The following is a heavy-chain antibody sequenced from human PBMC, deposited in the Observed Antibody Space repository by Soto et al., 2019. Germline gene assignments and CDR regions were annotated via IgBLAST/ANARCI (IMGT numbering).Heavy chain of an antibody. CDR1: GGSISSGGYY. Sequence: PSETVSLTCSVSGGSISSGGYYWSWIRLHPGKGLEWIAYIYYSGSTYYNPSLKSRVTISVATSKNQFSLKLTSVTAADTAVYYCARIYYYDSSGQNYFDYWGQVTLVTVSS. CDR2: IYYSGST. J-gene: IGHJ4*02. CDR3: ARIYYYDSSGQNYFDY. D-gene: IGHD3-22*01. V-gene: IGHV4-31*03.